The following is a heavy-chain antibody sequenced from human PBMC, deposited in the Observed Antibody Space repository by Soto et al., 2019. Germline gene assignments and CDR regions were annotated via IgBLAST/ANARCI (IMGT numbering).Heavy chain of an antibody. Sequence: EVQLVESGGGLVQPGGSLRLACAASGFTFSSYWMHWVRQAPGKGLVWISRIIRDGSSTNYADSVKGRFTISRDNAKNTLYLEINSLRADDTAVYFCGRGGSGIYGMDIWGQGTTVLVSS. CDR1: GFTFSSYW. CDR2: IIRDGSST. CDR3: GRGGSGIYGMDI. V-gene: IGHV3-74*01. D-gene: IGHD6-13*01. J-gene: IGHJ6*02.